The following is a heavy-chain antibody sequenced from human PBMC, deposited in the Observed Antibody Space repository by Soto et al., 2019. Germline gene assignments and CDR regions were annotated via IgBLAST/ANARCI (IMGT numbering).Heavy chain of an antibody. CDR1: GYTFTSYY. D-gene: IGHD3-10*01. Sequence: QVQLVQSGAEVKKPGASVKVSCKASGYTFTSYYMHWVRQAPGQGLEWIGIINPSGGSTNYAQNFQGRVTMTRDTSTTTFYMELSSLRSEDTAVYYCARGYYGSGSYGAFDIWGQGTMVTVSS. CDR2: INPSGGST. V-gene: IGHV1-46*03. J-gene: IGHJ3*02. CDR3: ARGYYGSGSYGAFDI.